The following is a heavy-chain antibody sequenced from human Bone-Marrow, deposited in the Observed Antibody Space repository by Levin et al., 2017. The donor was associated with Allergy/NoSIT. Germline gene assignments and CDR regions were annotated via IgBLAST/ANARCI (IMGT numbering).Heavy chain of an antibody. CDR1: GFKFNNHA. CDR3: TRGNYYDSSGNNWFDP. D-gene: IGHD3-22*01. Sequence: GGSLRLSCAASGFKFNNHAMHWVRQAPGKGREWLASISGNGGSPYYAESVKGRFTITRDNSNSSLYLQISSLRAADTALYYCTRGNYYDSSGNNWFDPWGQGTLVTVSS. J-gene: IGHJ5*02. V-gene: IGHV3-23*01. CDR2: ISGNGGSP.